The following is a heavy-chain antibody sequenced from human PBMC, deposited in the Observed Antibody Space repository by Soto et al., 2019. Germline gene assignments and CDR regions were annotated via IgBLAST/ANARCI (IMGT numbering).Heavy chain of an antibody. V-gene: IGHV1-8*01. Sequence: QVQLAQSGAEVKKPGASVKVSCKASGYTFTSYDINWVRQATGQGLEWMGWMNPNSGNTGYAQKFQGRVTMTRNTSIRTAYMELSSLRSEDTAVYYCGRQQLGGEGFDYWGQGTLVTVSS. CDR1: GYTFTSYD. D-gene: IGHD6-13*01. J-gene: IGHJ4*02. CDR2: MNPNSGNT. CDR3: GRQQLGGEGFDY.